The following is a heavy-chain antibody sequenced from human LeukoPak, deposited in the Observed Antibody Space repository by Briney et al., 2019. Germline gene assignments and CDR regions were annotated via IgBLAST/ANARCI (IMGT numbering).Heavy chain of an antibody. CDR3: ARRYSSHHDAFDI. Sequence: ASVKVSCKASGYTFTGYYMHWVRQAPGQGLEWMGRINPNSGGTNYAQKFQGRVTMTRDTSISTAYMELSRLRSDDTAVYYCARRYSSHHDAFDIWGQGTMVTVSS. CDR2: INPNSGGT. CDR1: GYTFTGYY. J-gene: IGHJ3*02. D-gene: IGHD3-9*01. V-gene: IGHV1-2*06.